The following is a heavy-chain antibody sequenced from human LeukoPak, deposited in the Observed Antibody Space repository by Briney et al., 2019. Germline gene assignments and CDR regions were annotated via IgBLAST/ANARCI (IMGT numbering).Heavy chain of an antibody. D-gene: IGHD3-10*01. J-gene: IGHJ3*02. CDR2: INHSGST. Sequence: SETLSLTCAVYGGSFSGYYWSWIRQPPGKGLEWIGEINHSGSTNYNPSLKSRVTMSVDTSKNQFSLKLSSVTAADTAVYYCARESYYGSGSRPGGAFDIWGQGTMVTVSS. V-gene: IGHV4-34*01. CDR3: ARESYYGSGSRPGGAFDI. CDR1: GGSFSGYY.